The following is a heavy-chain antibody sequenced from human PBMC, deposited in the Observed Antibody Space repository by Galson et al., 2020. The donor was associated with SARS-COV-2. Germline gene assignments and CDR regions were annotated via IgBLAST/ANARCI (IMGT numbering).Heavy chain of an antibody. D-gene: IGHD3-10*01. CDR2: ISGSGGST. CDR3: AKDLYYGSGSHDDYYYYYGMDV. J-gene: IGHJ6*02. Sequence: TGGSLRLSCEASGFTFSSYAMSWVRQAPGKGLEWVTAISGSGGSTYYADTVKGRVTISRDNSKNTLYLQMNSLRAEDTAVYYCAKDLYYGSGSHDDYYYYYGMDVWGQGTTVTVSS. V-gene: IGHV3-23*01. CDR1: GFTFSSYA.